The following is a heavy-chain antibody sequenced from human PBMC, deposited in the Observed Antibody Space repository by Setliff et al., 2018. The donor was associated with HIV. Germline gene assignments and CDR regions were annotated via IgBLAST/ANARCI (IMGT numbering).Heavy chain of an antibody. Sequence: SETLSLTCTVSGGSISSGTSYWSWIRQPAGKGLEWIGRIYTSGSTNYNPSLESRVTISVDTSKNQFSLKMTSVTAADTAVYYCARSLDSDFLYYFDYWGQGTLVTVS. V-gene: IGHV4-61*02. J-gene: IGHJ4*02. CDR3: ARSLDSDFLYYFDY. CDR1: GGSISSGTSY. CDR2: IYTSGST. D-gene: IGHD3-10*01.